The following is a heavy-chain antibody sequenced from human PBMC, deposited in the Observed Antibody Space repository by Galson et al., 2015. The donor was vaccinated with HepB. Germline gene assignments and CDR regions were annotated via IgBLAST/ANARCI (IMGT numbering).Heavy chain of an antibody. CDR1: GYTLTELC. Sequence: SVKVSCRGSGYTLTELCMHWARQAPGKGLEWMGGFDPEDGETIYAQKFQGRVTMTEDTSIDTAYMELSSLRSEDTAVYYCATDAWKDWGQGTLVAVSS. J-gene: IGHJ4*02. CDR3: ATDAWKD. V-gene: IGHV1-24*01. D-gene: IGHD1-1*01. CDR2: FDPEDGET.